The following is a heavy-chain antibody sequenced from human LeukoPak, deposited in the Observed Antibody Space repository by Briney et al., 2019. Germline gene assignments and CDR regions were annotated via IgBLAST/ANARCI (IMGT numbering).Heavy chain of an antibody. CDR1: GFTVSFNY. CDR3: AKARDYDILTGGDY. CDR2: IYSGGST. J-gene: IGHJ4*02. V-gene: IGHV3-53*05. Sequence: PGGSLRLSCAASGFTVSFNYMSWVRQAPGKGLEWVSVIYSGGSTYYADSVKGRFTISRDNSKNTLYLQMNSLRAEDTAVYYCAKARDYDILTGGDYWGQGTLVTVSS. D-gene: IGHD3-9*01.